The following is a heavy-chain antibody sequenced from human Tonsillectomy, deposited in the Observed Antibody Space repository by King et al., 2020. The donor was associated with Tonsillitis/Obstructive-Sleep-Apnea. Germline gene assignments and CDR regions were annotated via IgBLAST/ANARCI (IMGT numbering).Heavy chain of an antibody. CDR2: IYYSGST. V-gene: IGHV4-59*01. CDR1: GGSISSYY. D-gene: IGHD3-22*01. Sequence: VQLQESGPGLVKPSETLSLTCTFSGGSISSYYRRWIRQPPGKGLEWIGYIYYSGSTNYNPSLKSRVTISVDTSKNQFSLKLSSVTAADTAVYYCARGLDYYYDSSGRYYFDYWGQGTLVTVSS. J-gene: IGHJ4*02. CDR3: ARGLDYYYDSSGRYYFDY.